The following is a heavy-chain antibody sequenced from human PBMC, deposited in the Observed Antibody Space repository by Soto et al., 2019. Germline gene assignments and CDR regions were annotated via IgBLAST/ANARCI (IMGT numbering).Heavy chain of an antibody. D-gene: IGHD3-22*01. CDR2: IKQDGSER. CDR1: GFSLIPYW. CDR3: VRGGVHYYDNSFDY. J-gene: IGHJ4*02. Sequence: EVVLVESGGGLVQPGGSLRLSCVASGFSLIPYWMSWVRQAPGKGLEWVSNIKQDGSERNYVNSVKGRFTIPRDNAKNSVFLEMNSLRAEDTAVYYCVRGGVHYYDNSFDYWGQGTLVTVSS. V-gene: IGHV3-7*03.